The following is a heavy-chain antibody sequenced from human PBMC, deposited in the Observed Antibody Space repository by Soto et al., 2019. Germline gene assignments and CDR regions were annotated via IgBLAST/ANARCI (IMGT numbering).Heavy chain of an antibody. V-gene: IGHV3-15*01. D-gene: IGHD2-15*01. CDR2: IKSKSDGGTT. J-gene: IGHJ5*02. CDR3: TADLWRIAVVVGSTGYFNP. CDR1: GFTFSDAW. Sequence: GETLSLSCAASGFTFSDAWMSWVRHPPGKGLDWVGRIKSKSDGGTTEYAARVRGRFTISRDDSKNTSYLQMNSLKTEDTAVYYGTADLWRIAVVVGSTGYFNPWGQGTPVTVSS.